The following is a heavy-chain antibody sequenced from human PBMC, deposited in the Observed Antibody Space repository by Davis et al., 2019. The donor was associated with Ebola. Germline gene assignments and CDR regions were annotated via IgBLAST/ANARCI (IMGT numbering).Heavy chain of an antibody. Sequence: ASVKVSCKASGYTFTTYIITWVRQAPGQGLEWMGWMNPNSGNTGFAQKFQGRITMTRNLSMNTAYMELSSLRSDDTAVYYCTKRVGSRSGFENWGQGSLVTVSS. V-gene: IGHV1-8*01. J-gene: IGHJ4*02. CDR3: TKRVGSRSGFEN. D-gene: IGHD1-26*01. CDR2: MNPNSGNT. CDR1: GYTFTTYI.